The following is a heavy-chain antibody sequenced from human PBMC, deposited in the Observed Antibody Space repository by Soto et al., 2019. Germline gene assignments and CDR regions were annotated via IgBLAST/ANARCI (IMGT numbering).Heavy chain of an antibody. J-gene: IGHJ6*03. D-gene: IGHD6-13*01. CDR2: ISGSGGST. CDR3: AKTAAAAGTPYYYYYYMDV. V-gene: IGHV3-23*01. Sequence: GGSLRLSCAASGFTFSSYAMSWVRQAPGKGLEWVSAISGSGGSTYYADSVKGRFTISRDNSKNTLYLQMNSLRAEDTAVYYCAKTAAAAGTPYYYYYYMDVWGKGTTVTVSS. CDR1: GFTFSSYA.